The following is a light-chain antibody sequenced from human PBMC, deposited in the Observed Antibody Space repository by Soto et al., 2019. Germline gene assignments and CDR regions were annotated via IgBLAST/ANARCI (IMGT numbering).Light chain of an antibody. CDR2: DAS. CDR1: QSISSW. Sequence: DIQMTQSPSTLSASVGDRVTITCRASQSISSWLAWYQQKSGKAPKLLIYDASSLESVVPSRFSGSGSGTEFTLTISSLQPDDFATYYCQQYNRYSPTFGQGTKLEIK. CDR3: QQYNRYSPT. V-gene: IGKV1-5*01. J-gene: IGKJ2*01.